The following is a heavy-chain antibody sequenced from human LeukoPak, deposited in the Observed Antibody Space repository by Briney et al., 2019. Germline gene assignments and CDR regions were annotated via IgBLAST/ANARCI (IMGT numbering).Heavy chain of an antibody. V-gene: IGHV1-2*02. D-gene: IGHD6-19*01. CDR2: INPNSGGT. Sequence: ASVKVSCKASGYTFTGYYMHWVRQAPGQGFEWMGWINPNSGGTNYAQKFQGRVTMTRDTSISTAYMELSRLRSDDTAVYYCARGAVAAYYYYYMDVWGKGTTVTVSS. CDR1: GYTFTGYY. CDR3: ARGAVAAYYYYYMDV. J-gene: IGHJ6*03.